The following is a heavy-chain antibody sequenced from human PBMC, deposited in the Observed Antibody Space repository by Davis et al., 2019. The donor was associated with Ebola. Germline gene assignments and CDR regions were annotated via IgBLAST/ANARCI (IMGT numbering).Heavy chain of an antibody. Sequence: GESLKISCAASGFTFSDYYMAWIRQAPGKGPEWVSYISSSGTTVYYADSVKGRFTISRDNAKNSLYLQMNSLRAEDTAVYFCARDRDPYYDIMIGYSPIDYWGQGALVTVSS. D-gene: IGHD3-9*01. CDR1: GFTFSDYY. V-gene: IGHV3-11*01. CDR3: ARDRDPYYDIMIGYSPIDY. J-gene: IGHJ4*02. CDR2: ISSSGTTV.